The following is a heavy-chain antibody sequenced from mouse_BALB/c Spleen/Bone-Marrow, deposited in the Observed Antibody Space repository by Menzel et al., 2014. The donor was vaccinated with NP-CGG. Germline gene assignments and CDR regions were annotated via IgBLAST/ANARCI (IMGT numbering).Heavy chain of an antibody. V-gene: IGHV1-74*01. CDR3: ARGGYDGWYFDV. CDR1: DYSFTSYW. J-gene: IGHJ1*01. D-gene: IGHD2-2*01. Sequence: VQLVESGAELVRPGASVKLSCRASDYSFTSYWVNWVQQRPRQGLEWIGMIHPSDSETRLNQKFKDKATLTVDKSSSTAYMQLSSPTSEDSAVYYCARGGYDGWYFDVWGAGTTVTVSS. CDR2: IHPSDSET.